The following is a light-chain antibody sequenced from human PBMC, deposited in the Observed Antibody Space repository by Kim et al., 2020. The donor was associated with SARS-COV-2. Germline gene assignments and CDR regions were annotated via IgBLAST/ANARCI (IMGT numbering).Light chain of an antibody. V-gene: IGLV3-1*01. CDR1: KLGDKY. CDR2: QDS. CDR3: QAWDSSVV. Sequence: VCVTPGQTAGTTCSGDKLGDKYAWWVQQKPGQSPGLVIYQDSKLPSWFPERFSGSHSGNTATLTISGTQAMDEADYYCQAWDSSVVFGGGTQLTVL. J-gene: IGLJ2*01.